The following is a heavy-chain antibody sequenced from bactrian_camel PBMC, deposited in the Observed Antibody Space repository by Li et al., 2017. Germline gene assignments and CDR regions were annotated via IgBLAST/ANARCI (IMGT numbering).Heavy chain of an antibody. Sequence: VQLVESGGGSVQAGGSLRLSCEAPGYTYDTYCMGWFRQAPGKEREGIATIDSDGDTAYVESMKGRFTISVDNAKNTLYLQITSLKPEDSATYYCAAGQGVGRCLDVIRVGAVPDFDYWGHGTQVTVS. J-gene: IGHJ6*01. CDR2: IDSDGDT. D-gene: IGHD5*01. CDR1: GYTYDTYC. V-gene: IGHV3S26*01. CDR3: AAGQGVGRCLDVIRVGAVPDFDY.